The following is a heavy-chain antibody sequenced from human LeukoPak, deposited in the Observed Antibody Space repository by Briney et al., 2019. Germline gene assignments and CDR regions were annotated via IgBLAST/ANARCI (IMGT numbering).Heavy chain of an antibody. J-gene: IGHJ4*02. CDR3: ARGVYIAAAQYGY. CDR1: GGSISSYY. CDR2: IYYSGTT. Sequence: PSQTLSLTCTVSGGSISSYYWNWIRQPPGKGLEWIGYIYYSGTTNYNPSLKSRVTISVDTSKNQFSLKLSSVTAADTAVYYCARGVYIAAAQYGYWGQGTLVTVSS. V-gene: IGHV4-59*01. D-gene: IGHD6-13*01.